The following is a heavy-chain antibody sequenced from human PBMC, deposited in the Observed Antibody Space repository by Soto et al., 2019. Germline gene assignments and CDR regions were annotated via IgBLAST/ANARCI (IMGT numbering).Heavy chain of an antibody. J-gene: IGHJ4*02. CDR2: ISYDESNK. Sequence: GGSLRLSCVGSGFTFSSYGMHWVRQAPGKGLEWVAVISYDESNKYYVDSVKGRFTISRDNSKNTLYPHMDSLRPEDTAVYYCAYHGGSSRGDDYWGQGTLVTVSS. CDR1: GFTFSSYG. V-gene: IGHV3-30*03. CDR3: AYHGGSSRGDDY. D-gene: IGHD6-6*01.